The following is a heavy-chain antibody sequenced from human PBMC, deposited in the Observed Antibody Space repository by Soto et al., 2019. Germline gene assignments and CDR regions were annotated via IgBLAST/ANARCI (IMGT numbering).Heavy chain of an antibody. CDR3: ARAGATKGAFDY. J-gene: IGHJ4*02. CDR1: GGSISSGGYS. V-gene: IGHV4-30-2*01. CDR2: IYHSGST. Sequence: QLQLQESGSGLVKPSQTLSLTCAVSGGSISSGGYSWSWIPQPPGKGLEWIGYIYHSGSTYYSPSLRSRVTISVDRSKNQFSLKLSSVTAADTAVYYCARAGATKGAFDYWGQGTLVTVSS. D-gene: IGHD1-26*01.